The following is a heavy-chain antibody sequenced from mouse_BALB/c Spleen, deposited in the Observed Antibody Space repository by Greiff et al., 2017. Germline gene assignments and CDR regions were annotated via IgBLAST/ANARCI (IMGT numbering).Heavy chain of an antibody. CDR3: ACFGY. J-gene: IGHJ3*01. CDR2: ISSGSSTI. V-gene: IGHV5-17*02. Sequence: EVKLVESGGGLVQPGGSRKLSCAASGFTFSSFGMHWVRQAPEKGLEWVAYISSGSSTIYYADTVKGRFTISRDNPKNTLFLQMTSLRSEDTAMYYCACFGYWGQGTLVTVSA. CDR1: GFTFSSFG.